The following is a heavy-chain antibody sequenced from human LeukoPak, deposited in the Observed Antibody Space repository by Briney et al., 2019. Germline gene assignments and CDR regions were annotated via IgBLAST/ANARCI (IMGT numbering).Heavy chain of an antibody. V-gene: IGHV1-18*01. CDR3: ARDAKPGTMVRGVIGIYYFDY. J-gene: IGHJ4*02. CDR1: GYTFTSYG. CDR2: ISAYNGNT. D-gene: IGHD3-10*01. Sequence: ASVKVSCKASGYTFTSYGISWVRQAPGQGLEWVGWISAYNGNTNYAQKLQGRVTMTTDTSTSTAYMELRSLRSDDTAVYYCARDAKPGTMVRGVIGIYYFDYWGQGTLVTVSS.